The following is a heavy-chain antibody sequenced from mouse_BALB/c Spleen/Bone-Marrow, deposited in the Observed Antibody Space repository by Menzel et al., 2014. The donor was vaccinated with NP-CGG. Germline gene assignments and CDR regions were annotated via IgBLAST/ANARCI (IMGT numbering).Heavy chain of an antibody. V-gene: IGHV14-3*02. CDR1: GFNIKDIY. Sequence: EVYLVESGAELVKPGASVKLSCTASGFNIKDIYMHWVKQRPEQGLEWIGRIDPANGDTKYDPKFQGKATITADTSSNTAYLQLSSLTSEDPAVYYCARDYGPFDYWGQGTTLTVSS. J-gene: IGHJ2*01. D-gene: IGHD1-2*01. CDR2: IDPANGDT. CDR3: ARDYGPFDY.